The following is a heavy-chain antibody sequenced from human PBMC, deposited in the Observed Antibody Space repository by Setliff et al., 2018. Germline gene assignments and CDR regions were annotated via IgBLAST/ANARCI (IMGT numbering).Heavy chain of an antibody. CDR1: GYTFTAYY. Sequence: ASVKVSCKASGYTFTAYYIHWVRQAPGQGLEWLGSISPYSGNTNYPQWPQDRVTITTDESTSTAYMELSSLRPEDTAVYYCASSLGYYYDSSGYRQPFTLDYWGQGTLVTVSS. CDR3: ASSLGYYYDSSGYRQPFTLDY. CDR2: ISPYSGNT. V-gene: IGHV1-18*04. D-gene: IGHD3-22*01. J-gene: IGHJ4*02.